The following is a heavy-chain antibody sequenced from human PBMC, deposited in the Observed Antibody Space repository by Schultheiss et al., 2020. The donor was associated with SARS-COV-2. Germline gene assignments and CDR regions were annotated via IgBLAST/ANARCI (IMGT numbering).Heavy chain of an antibody. CDR1: GGSISRSGYY. J-gene: IGHJ6*02. CDR3: ARTVWSGYTHYYGMDV. D-gene: IGHD3-3*01. CDR2: IYYSGST. V-gene: IGHV4-31*03. Sequence: LRLSCTVSGGSISRSGYYWGWIRQSPGKGLEWIGYIYYSGSTYYNPSLKSRVTISVDTSKNQFSLKLSSVTAADTAVYYCARTVWSGYTHYYGMDVWGQGTTVTVSS.